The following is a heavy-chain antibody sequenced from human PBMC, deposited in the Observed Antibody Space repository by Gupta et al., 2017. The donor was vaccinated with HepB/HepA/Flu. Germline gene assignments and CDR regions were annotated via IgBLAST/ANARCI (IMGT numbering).Heavy chain of an antibody. Sequence: EVQLVESGGGLVQPGGSLRLACAAAGFTFSSYEMNWVRQAPGKGLEWVSYISSSGSTIYYADSVKGRFTISRDNAKNSLYLQMNSLRAEDTAVYYCARVERHRGWYDAFDIWGQGTMVTVSS. D-gene: IGHD6-19*01. CDR2: ISSSGSTI. J-gene: IGHJ3*02. CDR3: ARVERHRGWYDAFDI. V-gene: IGHV3-48*03. CDR1: GFTFSSYE.